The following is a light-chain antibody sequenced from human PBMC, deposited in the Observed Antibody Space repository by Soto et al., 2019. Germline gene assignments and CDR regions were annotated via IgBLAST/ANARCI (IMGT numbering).Light chain of an antibody. CDR1: SSDIGVSRS. CDR2: DVT. J-gene: IGLJ1*01. V-gene: IGLV2-11*01. CDR3: CSYEGKFF. Sequence: QSVLTQPRAVSGSPGQSVTISCTGTSSDIGVSRSVSWYQQHPGKAPKLIISDVTKRPSGVPYRFSGSKSDNTASLTISGLQADDEADYYCCSYEGKFFFGTGTKVTV.